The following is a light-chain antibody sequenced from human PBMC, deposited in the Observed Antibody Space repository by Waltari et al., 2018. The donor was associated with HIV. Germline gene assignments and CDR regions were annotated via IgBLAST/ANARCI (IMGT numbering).Light chain of an antibody. V-gene: IGKV1-6*01. Sequence: AIQMTQSPSSLSASVGDRVTITCRASQGIRNDLGWYQQKPGKAPKLLIYAASSLQSGVPSRFSCSGSCTDFTLTISSLQPEDFATYYCLQDYNYPCTFGQGTKVEIK. J-gene: IGKJ1*01. CDR3: LQDYNYPCT. CDR2: AAS. CDR1: QGIRND.